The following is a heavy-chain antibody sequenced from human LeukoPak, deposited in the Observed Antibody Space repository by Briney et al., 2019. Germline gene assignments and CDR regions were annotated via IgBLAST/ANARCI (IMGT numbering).Heavy chain of an antibody. CDR1: GYTFTGFY. CDR2: INPNSGGT. D-gene: IGHD2-8*01. CDR3: AGSLGYCTSNVCYLKY. Sequence: ASVKVSCKASGYTFTGFYMHWVRQAPGQGLEWMEWINPNSGGTNYAQKFQGRVTMSRDTSISTAYMELSRLRSDDTAVYYCAGSLGYCTSNVCYLKYWGQGTLVTVSS. J-gene: IGHJ4*02. V-gene: IGHV1-2*02.